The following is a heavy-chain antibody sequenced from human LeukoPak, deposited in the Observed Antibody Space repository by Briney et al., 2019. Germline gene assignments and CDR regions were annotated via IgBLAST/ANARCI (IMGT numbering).Heavy chain of an antibody. CDR3: ARRRSITIFGVVLFNFDY. J-gene: IGHJ4*02. Sequence: PSETLSLTCTVSGGSISSGGYYWSWIRQPAGKGLEWVGRISTSGSTNYNPSLKSRLTISVDTSNNQFSLKLSSVTAADTAVYYCARRRSITIFGVVLFNFDYWGQGTLVTVSS. CDR1: GGSISSGGYY. CDR2: ISTSGST. D-gene: IGHD3-3*01. V-gene: IGHV4-61*02.